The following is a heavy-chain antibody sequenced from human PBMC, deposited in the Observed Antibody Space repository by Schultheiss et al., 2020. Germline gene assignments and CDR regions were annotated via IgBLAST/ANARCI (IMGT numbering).Heavy chain of an antibody. CDR3: ATTGAGDGRPDY. J-gene: IGHJ4*02. V-gene: IGHV3-33*01. CDR1: GFTFSSYG. CDR2: IWYDGSNK. Sequence: GESLKISCAASGFTFSSYGMHWVRQAPGKGLEWVAVIWYDGSNKYYAVSVKGRFTISRDNSKNTLYLQMNSLRAEDTAVYYCATTGAGDGRPDYWGQGTLVTVAS. D-gene: IGHD5-24*01.